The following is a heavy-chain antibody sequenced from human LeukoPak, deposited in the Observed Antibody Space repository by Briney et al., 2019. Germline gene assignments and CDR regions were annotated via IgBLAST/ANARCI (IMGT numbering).Heavy chain of an antibody. CDR2: INPNGGST. CDR1: GYTFTSYY. J-gene: IGHJ4*02. V-gene: IGHV1-46*01. D-gene: IGHD6-13*01. CDR3: ARYSSSAGDY. Sequence: GASVKVSCKASGYTFTSYYMHWVRQAPGQGLEWMGIINPNGGSTSYAQRFQGRVTMTRDTSTSTVYMELSSLRSEDTAVYYCARYSSSAGDYWGQGTLVTVPS.